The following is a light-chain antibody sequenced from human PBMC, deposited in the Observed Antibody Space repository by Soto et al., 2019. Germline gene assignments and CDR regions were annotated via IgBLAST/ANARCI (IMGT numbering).Light chain of an antibody. V-gene: IGKV1-39*01. J-gene: IGKJ2*01. Sequence: DIQMTQSPSSLSASVGDRVTITCRASQSISSYLNWYQQKPGKAPKLLIYAAASLQSGVPSRFSGSGSGTDFTLTISSLQPEYFAPYYCQQSYSTLYTFGQGTKLEIK. CDR3: QQSYSTLYT. CDR1: QSISSY. CDR2: AAA.